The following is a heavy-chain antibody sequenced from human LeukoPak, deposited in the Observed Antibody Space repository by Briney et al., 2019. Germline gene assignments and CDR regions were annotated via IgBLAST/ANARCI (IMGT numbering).Heavy chain of an antibody. CDR2: INAGNGNT. CDR1: GYTFTSYA. D-gene: IGHD3-9*01. J-gene: IGHJ4*02. CDR3: ARDSLPYDILTGYGY. V-gene: IGHV1-3*01. Sequence: GASVKASCKASGYTFTSYAMHWVRQAPGQRLEWMGWINAGNGNTKYSQKFQGRVTITRDTSASTAYMELSSLRSEDTAVYYCARDSLPYDILTGYGYWGQGTLVTVSS.